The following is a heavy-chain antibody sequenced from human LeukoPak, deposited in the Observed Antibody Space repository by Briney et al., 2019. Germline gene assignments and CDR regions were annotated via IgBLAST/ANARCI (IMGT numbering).Heavy chain of an antibody. CDR1: GGYIITSGHY. V-gene: IGHV4-39*07. Sequence: SETLSLTCTVSGGYIITSGHYWGWIRQPPGKGLEWIGSVYYTGVTSTNPFFRSRMSISVDTSKNQFSLNLTSVTAADAAVYYCARERSSSGGHNWFDPWAREPWSPSPQ. CDR3: ARERSSSGGHNWFDP. J-gene: IGHJ5*02. CDR2: VYYTGVT. D-gene: IGHD4-23*01.